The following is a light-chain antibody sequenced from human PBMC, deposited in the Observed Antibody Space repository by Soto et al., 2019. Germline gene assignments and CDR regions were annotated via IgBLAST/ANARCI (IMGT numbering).Light chain of an antibody. J-gene: IGKJ1*01. CDR3: QELNSYPRT. V-gene: IGKV1-9*01. CDR1: QGISSY. CDR2: AAS. Sequence: DIQLTQSPSFLSASVGDRVTITCRASQGISSYLAWYQQKPGKAPKLLIYAASTLKSGVPSRFSGSGSGTAFTLLISSLHPEDFATYYWQELNSYPRTFGQGTKVEIK.